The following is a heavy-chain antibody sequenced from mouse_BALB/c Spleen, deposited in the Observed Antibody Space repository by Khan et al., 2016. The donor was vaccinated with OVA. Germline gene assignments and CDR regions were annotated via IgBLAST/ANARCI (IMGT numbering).Heavy chain of an antibody. J-gene: IGHJ1*01. D-gene: IGHD2-1*01. CDR3: ARSGGNFHWYFDV. Sequence: EVQVVESGGGLVQPGGSRKLSCAASGFTFSSFGMHWVRQAPKKGLEWVAYISSGSSTIYYVDTVKGRFTISRDNPKNTLFLQMTSLRSEETARYYCARSGGNFHWYFDVWGAGTSVTVSS. CDR1: GFTFSSFG. CDR2: ISSGSSTI. V-gene: IGHV5-17*02.